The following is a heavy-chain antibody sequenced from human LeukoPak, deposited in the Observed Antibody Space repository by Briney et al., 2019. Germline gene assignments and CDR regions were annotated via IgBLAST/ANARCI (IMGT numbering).Heavy chain of an antibody. CDR1: GSSISSYY. V-gene: IGHV4-59*08. CDR2: IYYTGST. Sequence: SETLSLTCTVSGSSISSYYWSWIRQPPGKGLEWIGYIYYTGSTKYSASLKSRVTISVDTSKNQFSLKLSSVTAADTAVYYCARLRPSIGAAGTFDYWGQGTLVTVSS. D-gene: IGHD6-13*01. CDR3: ARLRPSIGAAGTFDY. J-gene: IGHJ4*02.